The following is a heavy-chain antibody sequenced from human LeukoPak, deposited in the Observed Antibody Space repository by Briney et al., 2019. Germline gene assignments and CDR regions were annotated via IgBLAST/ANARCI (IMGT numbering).Heavy chain of an antibody. V-gene: IGHV3-23*01. CDR2: ISGSGGST. CDR1: GFTFSSYA. CDR3: AKGRYYDSSGYSYFDY. D-gene: IGHD3-22*01. Sequence: GGSLRLSCAASGFTFSSYAMSWVCQAPGKGLEWVSAISGSGGSTYYADSVKGRFTISRDNSKNTLYLQMNSLRAEDTAVYYCAKGRYYDSSGYSYFDYWGQGTLVTVSS. J-gene: IGHJ4*02.